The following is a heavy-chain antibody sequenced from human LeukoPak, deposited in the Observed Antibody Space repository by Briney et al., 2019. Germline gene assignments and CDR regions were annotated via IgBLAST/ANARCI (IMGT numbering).Heavy chain of an antibody. CDR2: IYSGGST. J-gene: IGHJ4*02. CDR1: GFTVSSSY. V-gene: IGHV3-53*01. CDR3: ARDPRGYSGYD. D-gene: IGHD5-12*01. Sequence: GGSLRLSCAASGFTVSSSYMSWVRQAPGKGLEWVSVIYSGGSTYYADSVKGRFTISRDNSKNTLYLQMNSLRAEDTAVYYCARDPRGYSGYDWGQGTLVTVSS.